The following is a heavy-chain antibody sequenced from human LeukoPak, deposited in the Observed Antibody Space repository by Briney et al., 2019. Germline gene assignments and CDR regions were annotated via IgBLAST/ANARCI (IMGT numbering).Heavy chain of an antibody. V-gene: IGHV4-61*02. D-gene: IGHD3-10*01. CDR3: ARPLVRGVNSYYFYMDV. Sequence: SQTLSLTCTVSGGSISSGSYYWSWIRQPAGKGLEWIGRGYTSGSTHYNPSLKSRVSMSVDTSKNQFSLRLSSVTAADTAVYYCARPLVRGVNSYYFYMDVWGKGATVTISS. CDR2: GYTSGST. J-gene: IGHJ6*03. CDR1: GGSISSGSYY.